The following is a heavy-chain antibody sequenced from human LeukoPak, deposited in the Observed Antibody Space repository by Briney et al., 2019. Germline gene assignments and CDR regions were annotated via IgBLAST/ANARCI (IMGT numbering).Heavy chain of an antibody. CDR1: GFTVSSNY. J-gene: IGHJ3*02. CDR3: AKVIVGATFAFDI. CDR2: ISSSSSYI. D-gene: IGHD1-26*01. V-gene: IGHV3-21*01. Sequence: GGSLRLSCAASGFTVSSNYMSWVRQAPGKGLEWVSSISSSSSYIYYADSVKGRFTISRDNAKNSLYLQMNSLRAEDTAVYYCAKVIVGATFAFDIWGQGTMVTVSS.